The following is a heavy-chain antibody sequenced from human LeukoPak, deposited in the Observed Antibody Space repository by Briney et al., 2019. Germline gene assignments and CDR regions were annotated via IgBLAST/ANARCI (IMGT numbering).Heavy chain of an antibody. Sequence: GGSLRLSCAASGFTFSSYAMHWVRQAPGKGLEWVAVISYDGSNKYYADSVKGRFTISRDNSKNTLYLQMNSLSAEDTAVYYCARDKGCSSTSCHYYYYYGMDVWGQGTTVTVSS. CDR2: ISYDGSNK. CDR3: ARDKGCSSTSCHYYYYYGMDV. J-gene: IGHJ6*02. V-gene: IGHV3-30-3*01. D-gene: IGHD2-2*01. CDR1: GFTFSSYA.